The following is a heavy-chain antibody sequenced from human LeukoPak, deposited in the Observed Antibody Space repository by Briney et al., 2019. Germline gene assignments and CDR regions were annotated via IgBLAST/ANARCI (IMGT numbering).Heavy chain of an antibody. J-gene: IGHJ4*02. Sequence: GGSLRLSCAASGFTFSDYWMTWVRQAPGKGLEWVANIKQDGSAKYYVDSVKGRFTISRDNAKNSLYLQMDSLRVEDTATYYCARWRGSTSERSDYWGQGTLVTVSS. D-gene: IGHD2-2*01. CDR1: GFTFSDYW. CDR3: ARWRGSTSERSDY. CDR2: IKQDGSAK. V-gene: IGHV3-7*01.